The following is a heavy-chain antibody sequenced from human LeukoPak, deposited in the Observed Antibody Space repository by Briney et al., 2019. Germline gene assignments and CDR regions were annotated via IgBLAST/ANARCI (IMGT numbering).Heavy chain of an antibody. Sequence: SETLSPTCTVSGGSISSGGYYWSWIRQHPGKGLEWIGYIYYSGSTYYNPSLKSRVTISVDTSKNQFSLKLSSVTAADTAVYYCAREASDSSGYLAFDIWGQGAMVTVSS. J-gene: IGHJ3*02. CDR1: GGSISSGGYY. CDR2: IYYSGST. D-gene: IGHD3-22*01. V-gene: IGHV4-31*03. CDR3: AREASDSSGYLAFDI.